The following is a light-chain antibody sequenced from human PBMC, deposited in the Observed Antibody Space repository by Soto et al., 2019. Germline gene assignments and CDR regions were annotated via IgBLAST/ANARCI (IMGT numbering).Light chain of an antibody. CDR1: SSDVGDYIY. Sequence: QSALTPPRSVSGSPGQSVTLSCTGTSSDVGDYIYVSWYQQHPGKAPKLMIYDVSKRPSGVPDRFSGSKSGNTASLTISGLQAEDEADYYCCSYAGSYTLVFGGGTKLTV. CDR2: DVS. V-gene: IGLV2-11*01. J-gene: IGLJ2*01. CDR3: CSYAGSYTLV.